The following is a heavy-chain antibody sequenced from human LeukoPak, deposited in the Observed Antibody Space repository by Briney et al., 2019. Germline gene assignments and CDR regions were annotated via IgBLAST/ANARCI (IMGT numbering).Heavy chain of an antibody. Sequence: GGSLRLSCAASGFTVSRNYVSWVRQAPGKGLEWVSVIYSGGNTYYADSVKGRFTISRDNSKNTLYLQMNSLRAEDTAVYYCARCGNYCSYGMDVWGQGTTVTVSS. CDR2: IYSGGNT. CDR1: GFTVSRNY. D-gene: IGHD1-26*01. V-gene: IGHV3-53*01. J-gene: IGHJ6*02. CDR3: ARCGNYCSYGMDV.